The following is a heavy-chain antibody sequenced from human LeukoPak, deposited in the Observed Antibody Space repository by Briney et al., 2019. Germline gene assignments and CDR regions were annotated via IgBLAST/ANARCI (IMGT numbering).Heavy chain of an antibody. CDR2: IYYSGST. D-gene: IGHD3-22*01. Sequence: SETLSLTCTVSGGSISSYYWSWIRQPPGKGLEWIGYIYYSGSTNYNPSLKSRVTISVDTSKNQFSLKLSSVTAADTAVYYCARGLADYYDSSGYSGGYYFDYWGQGTLVTVSS. J-gene: IGHJ4*02. CDR1: GGSISSYY. V-gene: IGHV4-59*01. CDR3: ARGLADYYDSSGYSGGYYFDY.